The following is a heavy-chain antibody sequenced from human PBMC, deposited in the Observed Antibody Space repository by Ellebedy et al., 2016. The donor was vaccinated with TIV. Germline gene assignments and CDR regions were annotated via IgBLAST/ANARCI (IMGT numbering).Heavy chain of an antibody. CDR2: ISGSGGST. Sequence: GESLKISXAASGFTGRSYAMSWVRQAPGKGLEWVSAISGSGGSTYYADSVKGRFTISRDNSKNTLYLQMNSLRAEDTAVYYCVGVWDYWGHGTLVPVSS. CDR1: GFTGRSYA. D-gene: IGHD3-16*01. V-gene: IGHV3-23*01. J-gene: IGHJ4*01. CDR3: VGVWDY.